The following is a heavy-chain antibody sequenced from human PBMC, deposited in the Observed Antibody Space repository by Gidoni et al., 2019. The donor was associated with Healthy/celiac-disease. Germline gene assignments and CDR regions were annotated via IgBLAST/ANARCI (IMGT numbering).Heavy chain of an antibody. CDR3: ARGRKKWFGGFDP. V-gene: IGHV4-34*01. Sequence: QVQLQQSGAGLLKPSETLSLTCAVYGGSFSGYYWSWIRQPPGKGLAWIGEINHSGSTNYNPSLKSRVTISVDTSKNQFSLKLSSVTAADTAVYYCARGRKKWFGGFDPWGQGTLVTVSS. J-gene: IGHJ5*02. D-gene: IGHD3-10*01. CDR2: INHSGST. CDR1: GGSFSGYY.